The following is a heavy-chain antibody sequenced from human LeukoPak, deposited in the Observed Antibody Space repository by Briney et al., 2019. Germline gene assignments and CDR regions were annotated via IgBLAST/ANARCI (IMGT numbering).Heavy chain of an antibody. CDR2: ISSSSSYI. D-gene: IGHD3-10*01. J-gene: IGHJ4*02. V-gene: IGHV3-21*01. Sequence: GGSLRLSCAASEFTFSSYSMNWVRQAPGKGLEWVSSISSSSSYIYYADSVKGRFTISRDNAKNSLYLQMNSPRAEDTAVYYCARAYYGSGSYYVDYWGQGTLVIVSS. CDR1: EFTFSSYS. CDR3: ARAYYGSGSYYVDY.